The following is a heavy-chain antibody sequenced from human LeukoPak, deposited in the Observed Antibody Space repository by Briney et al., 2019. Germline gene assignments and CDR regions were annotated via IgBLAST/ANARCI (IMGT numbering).Heavy chain of an antibody. D-gene: IGHD3-22*01. CDR2: IYYSGST. CDR3: AGFGPYYDSSGYCDY. J-gene: IGHJ4*02. Sequence: PSETLSLTCIVSGGSISSISSNNYHWGWIRQPPGKGLEWIGYIYYSGSTNYNPSLKSRVTISVDTSKNQFSLKLSSVTAADTAVYYCAGFGPYYDSSGYCDYWGQGTLVTVSS. CDR1: GGSISSISSNNYH. V-gene: IGHV4-61*05.